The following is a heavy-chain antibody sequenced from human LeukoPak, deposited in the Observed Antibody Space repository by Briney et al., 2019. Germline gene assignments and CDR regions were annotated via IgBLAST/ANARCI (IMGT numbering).Heavy chain of an antibody. J-gene: IGHJ5*02. Sequence: GRSLRLSCAASGFTFSSYGMHWVRQAPGKGLEWVAVIWYDGSNKYYADSVKGRFTISRDNSKNALYLQMNSLRAEDTAVYYCARDHDYYGSGNLDPWGQGTLVTVSS. V-gene: IGHV3-33*01. CDR2: IWYDGSNK. CDR3: ARDHDYYGSGNLDP. CDR1: GFTFSSYG. D-gene: IGHD3-10*01.